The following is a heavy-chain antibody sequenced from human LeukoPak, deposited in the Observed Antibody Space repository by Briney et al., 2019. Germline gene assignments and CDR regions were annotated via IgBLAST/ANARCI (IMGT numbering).Heavy chain of an antibody. J-gene: IGHJ3*02. V-gene: IGHV1-18*01. D-gene: IGHD1-26*01. Sequence: ASVKVSCKASGYTFTSYGISWVRRAPGQGLEWMGWISAYNGNTNYAQKLQGRVTMTTDTSTSTAYMELTSLRSEDTAVYYCARWWEWELLGDDFDIWGQGTLVTVSS. CDR3: ARWWEWELLGDDFDI. CDR1: GYTFTSYG. CDR2: ISAYNGNT.